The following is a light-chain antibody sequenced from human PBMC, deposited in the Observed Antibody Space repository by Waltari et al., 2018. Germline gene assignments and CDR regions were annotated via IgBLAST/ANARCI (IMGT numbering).Light chain of an antibody. Sequence: QSVLTQPPSASGTPGQRVTISCSGSRSNIGNHYVYWYQQLPGTAPKLLIYRNYQRPSGVPVRFSGSNSGTSSSLAISVLRSEDDADDYCAVWDDSLSGRVFGGGTKVTVL. CDR3: AVWDDSLSGRV. CDR1: RSNIGNHY. V-gene: IGLV1-47*01. J-gene: IGLJ3*02. CDR2: RNY.